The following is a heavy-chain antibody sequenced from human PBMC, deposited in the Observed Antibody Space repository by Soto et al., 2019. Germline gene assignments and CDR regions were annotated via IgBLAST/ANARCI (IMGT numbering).Heavy chain of an antibody. CDR2: IFHRGST. J-gene: IGHJ4*01. D-gene: IGHD3-22*01. CDR1: GDSITTNNW. Sequence: PSETLSLTCDVSGDSITTNNWWGWVRQSPGTWLEWIGEIFHRGSTYSNPSLRSRVLMSLDKSKNQFSLRLNSVTAADTAIYYRARKYFDTCLYYIDYWGHGIPVTVS. CDR3: ARKYFDTCLYYIDY. V-gene: IGHV4-4*02.